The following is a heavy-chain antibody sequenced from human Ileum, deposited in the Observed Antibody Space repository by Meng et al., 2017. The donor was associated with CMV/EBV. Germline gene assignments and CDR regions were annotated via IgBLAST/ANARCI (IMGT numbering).Heavy chain of an antibody. CDR3: ARGRDYYDSSGYFDY. D-gene: IGHD3-22*01. CDR1: GGTFSSSA. V-gene: IGHV1-69*05. CDR2: IIPIFGTA. Sequence: SGGTFSSSAISWVRQAPGQGLEWMGGIIPIFGTANYAQKFQGRVTITTDESTSTAYMELSSLRSEDTAVYYCARGRDYYDSSGYFDYWGQGTLVTVSS. J-gene: IGHJ4*02.